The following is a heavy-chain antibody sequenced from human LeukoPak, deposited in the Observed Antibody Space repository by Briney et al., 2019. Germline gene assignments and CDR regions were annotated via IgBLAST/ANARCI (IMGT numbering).Heavy chain of an antibody. D-gene: IGHD1-1*01. J-gene: IGHJ4*02. CDR3: AKWHEGQLAFDS. V-gene: IGHV4-59*01. CDR2: IHYTGKN. Sequence: SEPLSLTCTVSGDSITSYYWNWVRQPPGKGLEWIGYIHYTGKNYYNPSLKSRVTMSVDMSKSQFSLKLSSVTAADTAVYYCAKWHEGQLAFDSWGQGTLVTVSS. CDR1: GDSITSYY.